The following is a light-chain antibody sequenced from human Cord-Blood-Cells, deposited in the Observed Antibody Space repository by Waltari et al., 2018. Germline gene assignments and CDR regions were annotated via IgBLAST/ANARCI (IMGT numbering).Light chain of an antibody. CDR3: SSYTSSSTVPVV. CDR1: SSDVGSYNR. J-gene: IGLJ2*01. Sequence: QSALTQPPSVSGSPGQSVTISCTGTSSDVGSYNRVSWYQQPPGTAPKLMIYEVSNRPSGVPVRFSGSKSGNTASLTISGLQAEDEADYYCSSYTSSSTVPVVFGGGTKLTVL. V-gene: IGLV2-18*02. CDR2: EVS.